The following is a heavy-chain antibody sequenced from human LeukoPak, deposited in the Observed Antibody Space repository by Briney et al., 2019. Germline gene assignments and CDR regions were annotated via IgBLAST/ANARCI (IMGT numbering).Heavy chain of an antibody. D-gene: IGHD4-17*01. CDR1: GGSISSYY. J-gene: IGHJ4*02. Sequence: SETLSLTCTVSGGSISSYYWSWIRQPPGKGLEWIGYIYYSGSTNYNPSLKSRVTISVDTSKNQFSLKLSSVTAADTAVYYCARGGPLYGDYFHFDYWGQGTLVTVSS. CDR2: IYYSGST. V-gene: IGHV4-59*01. CDR3: ARGGPLYGDYFHFDY.